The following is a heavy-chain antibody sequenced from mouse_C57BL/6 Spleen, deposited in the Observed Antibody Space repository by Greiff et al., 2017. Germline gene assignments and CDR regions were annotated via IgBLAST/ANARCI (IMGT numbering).Heavy chain of an antibody. CDR1: GYSITSCYY. V-gene: IGHV3-6*01. Sequence: EVQLQQSGPGLVKPSQSLSLTCSVTGYSITSCYYWNWIRQFPGNKLEWMGYISYDGSNNYNPSLKNRISITRDTSKNQFFLKLNSVTTEDTAQYYCAREGIYYGKGDFGFAYWGQGTLVTVSA. CDR3: AREGIYYGKGDFGFAY. J-gene: IGHJ3*01. CDR2: ISYDGSN. D-gene: IGHD2-1*01.